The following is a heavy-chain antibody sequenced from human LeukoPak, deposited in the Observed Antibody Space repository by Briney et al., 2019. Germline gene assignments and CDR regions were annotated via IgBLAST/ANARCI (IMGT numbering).Heavy chain of an antibody. CDR1: GLTFSNYC. CDR2: IRYDGNIK. CDR3: AKGGYGGSYHPNHIWFDP. J-gene: IGHJ5*02. Sequence: GGSPRLSCAASGLTFSNYCLHWVRQAPGKGLEWVAFIRYDGNIKYYADSVKGRFTISRDNSKNTLYLQMNSLRAEDTALYYCAKGGYGGSYHPNHIWFDPWGQGTLVTVSS. V-gene: IGHV3-30*02. D-gene: IGHD1-26*01.